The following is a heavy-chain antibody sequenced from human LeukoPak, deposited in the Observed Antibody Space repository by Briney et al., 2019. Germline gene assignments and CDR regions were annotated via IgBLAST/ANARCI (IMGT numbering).Heavy chain of an antibody. Sequence: ASVKVSCKASGYTFTSYGISWVRQAPGQGLEWMGWISAYNGNTQYAQKLQGRVTMTTDTSTSTAYMELRSLRSDDTAVYYCARDWYGELTAQPTDRDYYYYYYMDVWGKGTTVTVSS. CDR1: GYTFTSYG. D-gene: IGHD3-10*01. V-gene: IGHV1-18*01. CDR2: ISAYNGNT. CDR3: ARDWYGELTAQPTDRDYYYYYYMDV. J-gene: IGHJ6*03.